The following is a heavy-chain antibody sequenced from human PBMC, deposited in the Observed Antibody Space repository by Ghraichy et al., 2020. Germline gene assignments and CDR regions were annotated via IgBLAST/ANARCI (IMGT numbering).Heavy chain of an antibody. V-gene: IGHV3-33*01. CDR2: IWYDGSNK. CDR3: AGEQQLAQPSRDY. CDR1: GFTFSSYG. J-gene: IGHJ4*02. D-gene: IGHD6-13*01. Sequence: GGSLRLSCAASGFTFSSYGMHWVRQAPGKGLEWVAVIWYDGSNKYYADSVKGRFTISRDNSKNTLYLQMNSLRAEDTAVYYCAGEQQLAQPSRDYWGQGTLVTVSS.